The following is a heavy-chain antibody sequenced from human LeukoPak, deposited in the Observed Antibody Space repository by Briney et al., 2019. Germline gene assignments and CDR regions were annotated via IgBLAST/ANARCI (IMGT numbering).Heavy chain of an antibody. J-gene: IGHJ3*02. V-gene: IGHV5-51*01. CDR2: IYPGDSDT. D-gene: IGHD1-26*01. CDR3: ARPAIVGATRGAFDI. CDR1: GYSFTSYW. Sequence: GESLKISCKGSGYSFTSYWIGWVRQMPGKGLEWMGIIYPGDSDTRYSPSFQGQVTISADKSISTAYLQWSSLKASDTAMYFCARPAIVGATRGAFDIWGQGTMVTVSS.